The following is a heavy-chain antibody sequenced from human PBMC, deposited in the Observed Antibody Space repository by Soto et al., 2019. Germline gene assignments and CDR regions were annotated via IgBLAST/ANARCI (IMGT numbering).Heavy chain of an antibody. Sequence: QVQVVQSXXEVKKPGASVKVSCKASGYSFSTYSMHWVRQAPGQGLXXMGWINGANGNTRYSQKFKDRVSISRDTPASTGYMELSSLRSEDTAVYYCARGKGLEENYYYPGMDVWGPGTTVIVSS. V-gene: IGHV1-3*01. CDR3: ARGKGLEENYYYPGMDV. D-gene: IGHD1-1*01. CDR2: INGANGNT. CDR1: GYSFSTYS. J-gene: IGHJ6*02.